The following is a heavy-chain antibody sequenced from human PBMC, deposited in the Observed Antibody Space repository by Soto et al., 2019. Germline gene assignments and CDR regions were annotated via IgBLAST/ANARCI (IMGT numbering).Heavy chain of an antibody. J-gene: IGHJ3*02. CDR2: IYYSGST. CDR3: ARARLRAVYAFDI. CDR1: GGSVSSGAYY. D-gene: IGHD5-12*01. V-gene: IGHV4-31*03. Sequence: QVQLQESDAGLVKASQTLSLTCTVSGGSVSSGAYYWTWIRQRPGKGLEWIGYIYYSGSTYYSPSLKSRLSISLDTSKNQFSLRLSSVTTADTAMNYCARARLRAVYAFDIWGQGTMVTVSS.